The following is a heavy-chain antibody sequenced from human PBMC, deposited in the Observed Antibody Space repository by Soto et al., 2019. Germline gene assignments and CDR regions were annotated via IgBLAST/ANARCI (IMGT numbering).Heavy chain of an antibody. D-gene: IGHD2-2*01. CDR3: ARERGYCSSTSCYDYYYMDV. J-gene: IGHJ6*03. CDR1: GFTVSSNY. V-gene: IGHV3-66*01. Sequence: GSPRLSCAAPGFTVSSNYMSWVRQAPGKGLEWVSVIYSGGSTYYADSVKGRFTISRDNSKNTLYLQMNSLRAEDTAVYYCARERGYCSSTSCYDYYYMDVWGKGTTVTVSS. CDR2: IYSGGST.